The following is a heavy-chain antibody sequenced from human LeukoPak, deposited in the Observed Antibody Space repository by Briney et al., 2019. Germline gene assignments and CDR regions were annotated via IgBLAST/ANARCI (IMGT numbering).Heavy chain of an antibody. V-gene: IGHV4-34*01. CDR3: ARGWGLTAHNWFDP. CDR2: INHSGST. Sequence: SETLSLTCAVYGGSFSGYYWSWIRQPPGKGLEWIGEINHSGSTNYNPSLKSRVTISVDTSKNQFSPKLSSVTAADTAVYYCARGWGLTAHNWFDPWGQGTLVTVSS. D-gene: IGHD2-21*02. CDR1: GGSFSGYY. J-gene: IGHJ5*02.